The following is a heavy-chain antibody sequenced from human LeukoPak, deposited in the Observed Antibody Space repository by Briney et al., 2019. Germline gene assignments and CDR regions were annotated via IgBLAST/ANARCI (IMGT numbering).Heavy chain of an antibody. CDR3: ARAEQLVRGAFDI. J-gene: IGHJ3*02. D-gene: IGHD6-13*01. CDR2: IYYSGST. V-gene: IGHV4-30-4*08. CDR1: GGSISSGDYY. Sequence: SETLSLTCTVSGGSISSGDYYWSWIRQPPGMGLEWIGYIYYSGSTYYNPSLKSRVTISVDTSKNQFSLKLSSVTAADTAVYYCARAEQLVRGAFDIWGQGTMVTVSS.